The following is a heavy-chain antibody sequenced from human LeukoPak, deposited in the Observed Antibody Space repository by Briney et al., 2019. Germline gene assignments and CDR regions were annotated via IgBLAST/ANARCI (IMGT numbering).Heavy chain of an antibody. J-gene: IGHJ4*02. Sequence: SETLSLTCTVSGGSISSYYWSWIRQPPGKGLEWIGYIYYSGSTNYNPSLKSRVTISVDTSKNQFSLKLSSVTAADTTVYYCARSALTTVVSFDYWGQGTLVTVSS. CDR2: IYYSGST. CDR3: ARSALTTVVSFDY. D-gene: IGHD4-23*01. V-gene: IGHV4-59*01. CDR1: GGSISSYY.